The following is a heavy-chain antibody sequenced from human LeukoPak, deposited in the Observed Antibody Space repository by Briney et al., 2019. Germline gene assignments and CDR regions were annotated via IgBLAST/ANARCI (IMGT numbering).Heavy chain of an antibody. D-gene: IGHD4-11*01. V-gene: IGHV4-4*07. Sequence: SETLSLTCTVPGGSISSYYWSWIRQPAGKGLEWIGRIYTSGSTNYNPSLKSRVAMSVDTSKNQFSLKLSSVTAADTAVYYCARVLNDYSNYSYWYFDLWGRGTLVTVSS. CDR1: GGSISSYY. CDR2: IYTSGST. CDR3: ARVLNDYSNYSYWYFDL. J-gene: IGHJ2*01.